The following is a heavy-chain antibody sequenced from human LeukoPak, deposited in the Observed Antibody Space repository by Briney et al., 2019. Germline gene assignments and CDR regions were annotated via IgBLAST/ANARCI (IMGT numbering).Heavy chain of an antibody. CDR2: ISAYNGNT. V-gene: IGHV1-18*01. CDR1: GYTFTSYG. CDR3: ATVHCSSTSCYSFDF. Sequence: ASVKVSCKASGYTFTSYGISWVRQAPGQGLEWMGWISAYNGNTNYAQKLQGRVTMTTDTSTSTAYMELRSLTSDDTAVYYCATVHCSSTSCYSFDFWGQGTLVTVSS. J-gene: IGHJ4*02. D-gene: IGHD2-2*02.